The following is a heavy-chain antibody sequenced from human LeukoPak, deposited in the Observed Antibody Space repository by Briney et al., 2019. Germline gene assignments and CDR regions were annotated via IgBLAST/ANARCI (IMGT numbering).Heavy chain of an antibody. V-gene: IGHV4-59*11. D-gene: IGHD4-17*01. J-gene: IGHJ3*02. CDR2: ISSIGST. CDR3: ARDPTTVTKGFDI. Sequence: KASETLSLTCSVSDDSFSTHYWTWIRQPPGKGLEWIGYISSIGSTNYNPSLKGRVTISVDTSKKQFSLRMTSVPAADTAVYYCARDPTTVTKGFDIWGQGTMVTVSS. CDR1: DDSFSTHY.